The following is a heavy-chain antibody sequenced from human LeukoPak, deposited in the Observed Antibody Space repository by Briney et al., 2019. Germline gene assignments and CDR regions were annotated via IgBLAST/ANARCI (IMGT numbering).Heavy chain of an antibody. CDR3: ARAYYYDSSAAIDY. CDR2: INHRGGT. J-gene: IGHJ4*02. CDR1: GGTFNGYY. D-gene: IGHD3-22*01. V-gene: IGHV4-34*01. Sequence: SETLSLTCGGYGGTFNGYYWNWIPQPPGMGLKGIGEINHRGGTGYNPSLKSRVTMSVDTSKNVFSLKLTSVTAADTAVYYCARAYYYDSSAAIDYWGQGILVTVSS.